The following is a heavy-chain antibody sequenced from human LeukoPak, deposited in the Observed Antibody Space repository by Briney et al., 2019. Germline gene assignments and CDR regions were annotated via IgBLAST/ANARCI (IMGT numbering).Heavy chain of an antibody. D-gene: IGHD1-26*01. CDR3: AKSGSYYGWFDP. Sequence: SGGSLRLSCAASGFTVSSNYMSRVRQAPGKGLEWVSVIYSGGSTYYADSVKGRFTISRDNSKNTLYLQMNSLRAEDTAVYYCAKSGSYYGWFDPWGQGTLVTVSS. V-gene: IGHV3-53*01. CDR2: IYSGGST. J-gene: IGHJ5*02. CDR1: GFTVSSNY.